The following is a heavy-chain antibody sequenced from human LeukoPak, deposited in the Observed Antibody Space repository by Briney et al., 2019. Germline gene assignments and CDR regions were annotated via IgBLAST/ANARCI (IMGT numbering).Heavy chain of an antibody. Sequence: ASVKVSCKASGYTFTGYYMHWVRQAPGQGLEWMGWMNPNSGNTGYAQKFQGRVTMTRNTSISTAYMELSSLRSEDTAVYYCARGASSVSWDYWGQGTLVTVSS. V-gene: IGHV1-8*02. D-gene: IGHD6-6*01. CDR2: MNPNSGNT. J-gene: IGHJ4*02. CDR1: GYTFTGYY. CDR3: ARGASSVSWDY.